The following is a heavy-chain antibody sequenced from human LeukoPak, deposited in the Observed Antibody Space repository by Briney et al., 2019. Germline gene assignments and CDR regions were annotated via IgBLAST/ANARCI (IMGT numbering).Heavy chain of an antibody. V-gene: IGHV3-33*01. CDR3: ARELGYYDSSASDAFDI. CDR2: IWYNGSNK. Sequence: GRSLRLSCAASGFTFSSFGMHWVRQAPGKGLEWVAAIWYNGSNKHYADSVKGRFTISRDNAKNSLYLQMNSLRAEDTAVYYCARELGYYDSSASDAFDIWGQGTMVTVSS. J-gene: IGHJ3*02. D-gene: IGHD3-22*01. CDR1: GFTFSSFG.